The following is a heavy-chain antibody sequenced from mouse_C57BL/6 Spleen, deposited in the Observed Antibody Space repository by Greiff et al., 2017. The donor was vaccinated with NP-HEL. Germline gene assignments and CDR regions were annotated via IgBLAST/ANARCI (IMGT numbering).Heavy chain of an antibody. J-gene: IGHJ2*01. CDR3: ARGFTTVVEVDY. CDR2: IDPSDSYT. CDR1: GYTFTSYW. Sequence: PGTSVKLSCKASGYTFTSYWMHWVQQRPGQGLEWIGVIDPSDSYTNYNQKFKGKATLTVDTSSSTAYMQLSSLTSEDSAVYYCARGFTTVVEVDYWGQGTTLTVSS. D-gene: IGHD1-1*01. V-gene: IGHV1-59*01.